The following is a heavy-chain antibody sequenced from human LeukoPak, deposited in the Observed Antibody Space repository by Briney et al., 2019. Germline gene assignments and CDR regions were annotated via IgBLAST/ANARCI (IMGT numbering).Heavy chain of an antibody. CDR1: GYTFTGYY. D-gene: IGHD1-14*01. CDR3: ARADWFVGTTQYFDY. Sequence: GASVKVSCKASGYTFTGYYIHWARQAPGQGLEWMGWINPRSGGTKYAQRFQGRVTMTRDTSINTAYVDLSSLISDDTAVYYCARADWFVGTTQYFDYWGQGTLVTVTS. V-gene: IGHV1-2*02. J-gene: IGHJ4*02. CDR2: INPRSGGT.